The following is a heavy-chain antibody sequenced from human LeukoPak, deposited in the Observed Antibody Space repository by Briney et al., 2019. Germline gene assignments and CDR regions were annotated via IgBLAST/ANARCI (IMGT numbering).Heavy chain of an antibody. J-gene: IGHJ3*02. V-gene: IGHV1-69*02. CDR1: GGTFSSYT. Sequence: SVKVSCKASGGTFSSYTISWARQAPGQGLEWMGRIIPILGIANYAQKFQGRVTITADKSTSTAYMELSSLRSEDTAVYYCARVDGEMATISAAFDIWGQGTMVTVSS. CDR3: ARVDGEMATISAAFDI. CDR2: IIPILGIA. D-gene: IGHD5-24*01.